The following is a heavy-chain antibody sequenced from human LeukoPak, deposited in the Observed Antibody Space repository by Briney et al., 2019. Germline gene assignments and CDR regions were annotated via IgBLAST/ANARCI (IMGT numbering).Heavy chain of an antibody. V-gene: IGHV3-9*01. CDR1: GFTFDDYA. CDR3: AKALGGGPRKFWGFDY. CDR2: LRWYSGSI. D-gene: IGHD3-16*01. Sequence: GGSLRLSYAASGFTFDDYAMLWVPHAPGKGLECVSGLRWYSGSIRYADSVTGRLTISRDNEKNSLYLQMNSLRAEDTALYYCAKALGGGPRKFWGFDYWGKGTLVTVFS. J-gene: IGHJ4*02.